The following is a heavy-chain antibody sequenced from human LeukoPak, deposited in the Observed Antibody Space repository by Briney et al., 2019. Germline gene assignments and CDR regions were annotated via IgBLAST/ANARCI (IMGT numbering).Heavy chain of an antibody. CDR1: GYTFTTYG. CDR2: ISTYNGVT. V-gene: IGHV1-18*01. Sequence: ASVKVSCKASGYTFTTYGISWVRQAPGQGLEWMGWISTYNGVTICAQILQGRVTMTTDSSTRTAYMELRSLKSDDTAVYYCARTPGGSYSDDWYFDLWGRGTLVTVSS. CDR3: ARTPGGSYSDDWYFDL. D-gene: IGHD1-26*01. J-gene: IGHJ2*01.